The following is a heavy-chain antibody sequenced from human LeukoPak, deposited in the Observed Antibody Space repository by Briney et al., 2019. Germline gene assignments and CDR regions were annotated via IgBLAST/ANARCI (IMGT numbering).Heavy chain of an antibody. CDR1: GASFSGYS. D-gene: IGHD2-15*01. CDR2: FSHTGSP. CDR3: ASAKRSSYCSGGSCYKGPFDY. J-gene: IGHJ4*02. Sequence: SETLSLTCAISGASFSGYSWTWIRQPPGKGLEWIGEFSHTGSPIYNPSLKSRVTISVDTSKNQFSLKLSSVTAADTAVYYCASAKRSSYCSGGSCYKGPFDYWGQGTLVTVSS. V-gene: IGHV4-34*01.